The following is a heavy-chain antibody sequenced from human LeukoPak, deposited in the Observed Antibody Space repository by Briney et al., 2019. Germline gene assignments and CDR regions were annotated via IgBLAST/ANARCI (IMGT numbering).Heavy chain of an antibody. Sequence: SGTLSLTCAVSGGSISSNNWWSWLRQPPGKGLEWIGDIHHSGSSNYNPSLNSRVTISVDRSKNQFSLNLSSVTAADTAVYYCARDGAAAGWYDYWGQGTLVTVSS. J-gene: IGHJ4*02. CDR2: IHHSGSS. V-gene: IGHV4-4*02. D-gene: IGHD6-13*01. CDR1: GGSISSNNW. CDR3: ARDGAAAGWYDY.